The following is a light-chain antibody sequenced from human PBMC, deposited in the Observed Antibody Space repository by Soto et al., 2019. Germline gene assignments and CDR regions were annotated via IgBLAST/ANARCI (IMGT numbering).Light chain of an antibody. J-gene: IGKJ1*01. V-gene: IGKV3-15*01. CDR1: QSVSNN. CDR3: QQYNSWPWT. CDR2: GAS. Sequence: EIVMTQSPATLSVSPGERATLSCRASQSVSNNLAWYQQKPGQAPRLLIYGASTRATGIPAKFSGSGSGTEFTLTISSLQSEDFAVYYCQQYNSWPWTFGQGTKVDIK.